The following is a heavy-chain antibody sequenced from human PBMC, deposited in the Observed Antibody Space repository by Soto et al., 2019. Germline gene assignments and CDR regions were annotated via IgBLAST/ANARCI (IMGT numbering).Heavy chain of an antibody. CDR2: VYSGGST. CDR1: GFSVSSNY. V-gene: IGHV3-66*01. D-gene: IGHD3-3*01. Sequence: EVQLVESGGGLVQPGGSLRLSCSASGFSVSSNYMSWVRQAPGKGLQWVSLVYSGGSTNYADSVKDRFIISRDNSKNTLYLQMNSLRAEDTAVYYCVRYYDFWSGYYAFDIWGQGTVVTVSS. CDR3: VRYYDFWSGYYAFDI. J-gene: IGHJ3*02.